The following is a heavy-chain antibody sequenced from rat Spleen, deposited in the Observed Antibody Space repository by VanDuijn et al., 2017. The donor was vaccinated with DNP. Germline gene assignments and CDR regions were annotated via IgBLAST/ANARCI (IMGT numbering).Heavy chain of an antibody. V-gene: IGHV5-20*01. CDR1: GFTFSDYY. J-gene: IGHJ3*01. CDR2: ISNEGSST. Sequence: EVQLVESGGGLVQPGRSLKLSCAASGFTFSDYYMAWVRQAPKKGLEWVASISNEGSSTYYGDSVKGRFTISRDNEKSRLYLQMDSLRAEETATYYCTIEADWFGYWGQGTLVTVSS. CDR3: TIEADWFGY.